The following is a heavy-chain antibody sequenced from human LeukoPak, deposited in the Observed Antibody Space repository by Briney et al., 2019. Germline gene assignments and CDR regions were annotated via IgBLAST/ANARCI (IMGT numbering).Heavy chain of an antibody. V-gene: IGHV3-48*04. CDR3: ARDHNYAFDN. Sequence: GGSLRLSCAASGFIFNDYSMNWVRQAPGKGPGWISYIGISSGNTKYADSVKGRFTISGDNAKNSVYLQMNSLRVEDTAVYYCARDHNYAFDNWGQGTLVTVSP. CDR2: IGISSGNT. CDR1: GFIFNDYS. D-gene: IGHD3-16*01. J-gene: IGHJ4*02.